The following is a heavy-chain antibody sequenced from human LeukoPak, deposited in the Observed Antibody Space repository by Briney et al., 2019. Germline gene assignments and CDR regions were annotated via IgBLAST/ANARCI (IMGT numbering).Heavy chain of an antibody. J-gene: IGHJ4*02. CDR1: GFTFSSYG. CDR2: ISYDGSNK. CDR3: ATAQYYYDSSGYYYTPFDY. Sequence: GRSLRLSCAASGFTFSSYGMHWVRQAPGKGLEWVAAISYDGSNKYYADSVKGRFTISRDNSKNTLYLQMNGLRAEDTAVYYCATAQYYYDSSGYYYTPFDYWGQGTLVTVSS. D-gene: IGHD3-22*01. V-gene: IGHV3-30*03.